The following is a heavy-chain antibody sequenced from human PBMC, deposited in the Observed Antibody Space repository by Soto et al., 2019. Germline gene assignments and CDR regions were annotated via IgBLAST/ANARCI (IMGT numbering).Heavy chain of an antibody. J-gene: IGHJ3*02. CDR2: ISAYNGNT. CDR1: GYTFTSYG. V-gene: IGHV1-18*01. D-gene: IGHD1-26*01. CDR3: ARDLTYSGSYPRRPDAFDI. Sequence: GASVKFSCKASGYTFTSYGISWVRQAPGQGLEWMGWISAYNGNTNYAQKLQGRVTMTTDTSTGTAYMELRSLRSDDTAVYYCARDLTYSGSYPRRPDAFDIWGQGTMVTVSS.